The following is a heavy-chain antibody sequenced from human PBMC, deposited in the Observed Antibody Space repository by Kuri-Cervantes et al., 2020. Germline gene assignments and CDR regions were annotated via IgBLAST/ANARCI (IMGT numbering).Heavy chain of an antibody. Sequence: SETLSLTCTVSGGSISSYYWGWIRQPPGKGLEWIGYIYYSGSTNYNPSLKSRVTISVDTSKNQFSLKLSSVTAADTAVYYCARGFWSGSSYYYMDVWGKGTTVTVSS. CDR2: IYYSGST. V-gene: IGHV4-59*01. D-gene: IGHD3-3*01. CDR1: GGSISSYY. J-gene: IGHJ6*03. CDR3: ARGFWSGSSYYYMDV.